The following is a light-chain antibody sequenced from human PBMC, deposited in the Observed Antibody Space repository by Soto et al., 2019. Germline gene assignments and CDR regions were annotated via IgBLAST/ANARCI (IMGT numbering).Light chain of an antibody. Sequence: ELVLTQSPGTLYLSPGERDTLSCRASQSMSSTFFAWFQQKPGQAPRLLIYGASSRATGIPDRFSGSGSGTDFTLTISRLEPEDFAVYYCQQYGSSPFTFGPGTKVDIK. CDR3: QQYGSSPFT. CDR2: GAS. CDR1: QSMSSTF. J-gene: IGKJ3*01. V-gene: IGKV3-20*01.